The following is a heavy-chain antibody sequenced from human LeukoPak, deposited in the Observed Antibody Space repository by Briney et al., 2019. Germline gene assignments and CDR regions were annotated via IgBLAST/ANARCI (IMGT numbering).Heavy chain of an antibody. CDR2: IYPGDSDT. Sequence: TSGESLKISCKGSGYSFSSYWIGWVRQMPGEGLEWMGIIYPGDSDTRDSPSFQGQVTISADKSVSTAYLQWSNLKASDTAMYYCARLSRDGATTFDFWGQGTLVTVSS. CDR3: ARLSRDGATTFDF. CDR1: GYSFSSYW. D-gene: IGHD1-26*01. J-gene: IGHJ4*02. V-gene: IGHV5-51*01.